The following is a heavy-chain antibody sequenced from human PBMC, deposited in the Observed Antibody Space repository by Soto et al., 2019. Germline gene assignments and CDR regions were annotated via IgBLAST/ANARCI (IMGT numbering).Heavy chain of an antibody. CDR2: IRQDGRDK. V-gene: IGHV3-7*04. Sequence: DVQLVESGGGLVQPGGSLRLSCAASGFTFTSYWMNWVRQAPGKGLEWVANIRQDGRDKNYVGSVKGRFTISRDNAKNSLYLQMNSLRPEDTAIYFCARGTTIPGIDYWGQGALVTVSS. CDR1: GFTFTSYW. D-gene: IGHD2-2*02. CDR3: ARGTTIPGIDY. J-gene: IGHJ4*02.